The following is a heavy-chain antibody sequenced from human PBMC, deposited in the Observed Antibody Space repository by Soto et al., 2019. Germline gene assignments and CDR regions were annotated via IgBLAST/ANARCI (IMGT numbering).Heavy chain of an antibody. CDR2: IIPIFGTA. D-gene: IGHD3-22*01. CDR3: ARDSYYDSSGYYGAFDI. Sequence: ASVKVSCKASGGTFSSYAISWVRQAPGQGLEWMGGIIPIFGTANYAQKFQGRVTITADESTSTAYIELSSLRSEDTAVYYCARDSYYDSSGYYGAFDIWVQGTMVTVSS. CDR1: GGTFSSYA. V-gene: IGHV1-69*13. J-gene: IGHJ3*02.